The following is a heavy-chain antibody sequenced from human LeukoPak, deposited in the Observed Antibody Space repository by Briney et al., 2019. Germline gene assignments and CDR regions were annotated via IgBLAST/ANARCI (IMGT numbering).Heavy chain of an antibody. Sequence: APVKVSCKASGFTFTGYYMHCVRHAPGQRLEWMGWINPNSGGTNYAQKFQGRVTMTRDTSISTAYMELSRLRSDDTAVYYCARARVAGLMEDYFDYWGQGTLVTVSS. D-gene: IGHD6-19*01. CDR3: ARARVAGLMEDYFDY. J-gene: IGHJ4*02. CDR1: GFTFTGYY. CDR2: INPNSGGT. V-gene: IGHV1-2*02.